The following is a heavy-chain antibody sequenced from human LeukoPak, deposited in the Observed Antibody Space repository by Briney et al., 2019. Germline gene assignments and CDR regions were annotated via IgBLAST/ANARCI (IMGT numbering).Heavy chain of an antibody. CDR3: ARDLENQSLDY. V-gene: IGHV1-46*01. J-gene: IGHJ4*02. CDR1: GYTFTSYY. Sequence: ASVKVSCMASGYTFTSYYMHWVRQAPGQGLEWMGIINPSGDSTSYAQKFQGRVTMTRDMSTSTVYMELSSLRSEDTAVYYCARDLENQSLDYWGQGTLVTVSS. CDR2: INPSGDST. D-gene: IGHD5-24*01.